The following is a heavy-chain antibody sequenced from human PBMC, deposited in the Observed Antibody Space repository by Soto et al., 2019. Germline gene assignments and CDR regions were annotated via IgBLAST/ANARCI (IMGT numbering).Heavy chain of an antibody. CDR2: ISSSSSYI. J-gene: IGHJ4*02. CDR1: GFTFSSYS. D-gene: IGHD2-8*01. V-gene: IGHV3-21*01. CDR3: ARVSDDIVLTSEW. Sequence: PGGSLRLSCAASGFTFSSYSMNWVRQAPGKGLEWVSFISSSSSYIYYADSVKGRFTISRDIAKNSVYLQMNSLRAEDTAVYYCARVSDDIVLTSEWWGQGTLVTVSS.